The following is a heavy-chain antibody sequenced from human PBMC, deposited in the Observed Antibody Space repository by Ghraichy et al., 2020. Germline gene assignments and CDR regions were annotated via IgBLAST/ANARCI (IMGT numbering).Heavy chain of an antibody. J-gene: IGHJ4*02. Sequence: GESLNNSCTASGFTFGTFWMTWVRQAPGKGLEWVANIMEDGSETKYVDSVKVRFSISRDNPKNSLYLQINSLRAEDTALYYCATAPSAIYHYYYFHYSGQGTLVTVSS. CDR2: IMEDGSET. CDR1: GFTFGTFW. D-gene: IGHD2/OR15-2a*01. CDR3: ATAPSAIYHYYYFHY. V-gene: IGHV3-7*05.